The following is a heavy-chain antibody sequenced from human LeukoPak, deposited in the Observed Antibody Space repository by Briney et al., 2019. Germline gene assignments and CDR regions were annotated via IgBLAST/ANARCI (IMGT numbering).Heavy chain of an antibody. J-gene: IGHJ4*02. CDR2: ISGSGDYT. D-gene: IGHD1-26*01. V-gene: IGHV3-23*01. CDR3: ATTLRSGSYYFDS. Sequence: PGGSLRLSCAASGFTFSSYAMSWVRQPPGKGLEWVSTISGSGDYTYYADSVRGRFTISRDNSKNTLYLQMNSLRVEDTAVYYCATTLRSGSYYFDSWGQGTLVTVSS. CDR1: GFTFSSYA.